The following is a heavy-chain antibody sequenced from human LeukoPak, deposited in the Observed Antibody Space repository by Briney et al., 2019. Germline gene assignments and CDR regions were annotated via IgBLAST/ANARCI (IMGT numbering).Heavy chain of an antibody. Sequence: GGSLRLSCVTSGFTFTNHWMSWVRQAPGKGLEWVANIREDGGHTNYVDSVKGRFTISRDNAKNSLYLQMNSLRAEDTAVYYCAKDQRSIAVAGYFDYWGQGTLVTVSS. V-gene: IGHV3-7*03. CDR3: AKDQRSIAVAGYFDY. J-gene: IGHJ4*02. D-gene: IGHD6-19*01. CDR2: IREDGGHT. CDR1: GFTFTNHW.